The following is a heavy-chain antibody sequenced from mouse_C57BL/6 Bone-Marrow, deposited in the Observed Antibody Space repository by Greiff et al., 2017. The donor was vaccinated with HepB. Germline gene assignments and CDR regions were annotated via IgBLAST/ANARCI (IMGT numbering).Heavy chain of an antibody. CDR1: GYTFTDYN. V-gene: IGHV1-22*01. CDR3: ARLSYYSNFPFDY. J-gene: IGHJ2*01. CDR2: INPNNGGT. D-gene: IGHD2-5*01. Sequence: VQLQQSGPELVKPGASVKMSCKASGYTFTDYNMHWVKQSHGKSLEWIGYINPNNGGTSYNQKFKGKATLTVNKSSSTAYMELRSLTSEDSAVYYCARLSYYSNFPFDYWGQGTTLTVSS.